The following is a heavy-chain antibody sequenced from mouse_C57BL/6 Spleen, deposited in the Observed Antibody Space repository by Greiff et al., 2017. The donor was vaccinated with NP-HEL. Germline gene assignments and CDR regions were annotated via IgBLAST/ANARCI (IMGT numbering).Heavy chain of an antibody. V-gene: IGHV1-81*01. Sequence: VKPQESGAELARPGASVKLSCKASGYTFPSYGISWVKQRTGQGLEWVGEIYPRSGNTYYNEKFKGKATLTADKSASTAYMELRSLTSEDSAVYFCARSITTVVATGGYAMDYWGQGTSVTVSS. CDR2: IYPRSGNT. CDR1: GYTFPSYG. J-gene: IGHJ4*01. CDR3: ARSITTVVATGGYAMDY. D-gene: IGHD1-1*01.